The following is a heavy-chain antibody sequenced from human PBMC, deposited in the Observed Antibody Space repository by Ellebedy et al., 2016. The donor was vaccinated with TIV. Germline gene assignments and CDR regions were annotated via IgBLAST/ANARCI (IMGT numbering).Heavy chain of an antibody. CDR3: ARVRQDLRLVGYYYYGMDV. V-gene: IGHV1-18*04. CDR2: ISAYNGNT. CDR1: GYTFTSYG. J-gene: IGHJ6*02. D-gene: IGHD2-8*02. Sequence: ASVKVSCXASGYTFTSYGISWVRQAPGQGLEWMGWISAYNGNTNYAQKLQGRVTMTTDTSTSTAYMELRSLRSDDTAVYYCARVRQDLRLVGYYYYGMDVWGQGTTVTVSS.